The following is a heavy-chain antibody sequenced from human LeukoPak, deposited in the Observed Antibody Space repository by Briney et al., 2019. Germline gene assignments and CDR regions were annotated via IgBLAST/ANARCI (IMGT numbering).Heavy chain of an antibody. CDR1: GYTLTELS. CDR2: FDPEDGET. V-gene: IGHV1-24*01. D-gene: IGHD3-10*01. Sequence: ASVKVSCKVSGYTLTELSMHWVRQAPGKGLEWMGGFDPEDGETIYAQKFQGRVTMTEDTSTDTAYMELSSLRSEDTAVYYCARDGRGSRSSWFDPWGQGTLVIVSS. J-gene: IGHJ5*02. CDR3: ARDGRGSRSSWFDP.